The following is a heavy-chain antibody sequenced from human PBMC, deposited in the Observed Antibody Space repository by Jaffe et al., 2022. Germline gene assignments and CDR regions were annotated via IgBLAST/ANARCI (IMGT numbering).Heavy chain of an antibody. V-gene: IGHV4-39*01. CDR1: GGSISSSSYY. D-gene: IGHD3-16*02. Sequence: QLQLQESGPGLVKPSETLSLTCTVSGGSISSSSYYWGWIRQPPGKGLEWIGSIYYSGSTYYNPSLKSRVTISVDTSKNQFSLKLSSVTAADTAVYYCARHGRERAPDYDYIWGSYRPPASYYFDYWGQGTLVTVSS. CDR2: IYYSGST. J-gene: IGHJ4*02. CDR3: ARHGRERAPDYDYIWGSYRPPASYYFDY.